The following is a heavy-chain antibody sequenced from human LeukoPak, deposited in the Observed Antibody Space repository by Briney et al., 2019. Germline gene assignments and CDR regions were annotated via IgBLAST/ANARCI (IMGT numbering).Heavy chain of an antibody. V-gene: IGHV3-66*01. CDR3: ARDADLITIFGHFHY. Sequence: GGSLRLSCAASGFTVSSNYMSWVRQAPGKGLEWVSVIYSGGSTYYADSVKGRFTISRDNSKNTLYLQMNSLRAEDTAVYYCARDADLITIFGHFHYWGQGTLVTVSS. J-gene: IGHJ4*02. CDR2: IYSGGST. D-gene: IGHD3-3*01. CDR1: GFTVSSNY.